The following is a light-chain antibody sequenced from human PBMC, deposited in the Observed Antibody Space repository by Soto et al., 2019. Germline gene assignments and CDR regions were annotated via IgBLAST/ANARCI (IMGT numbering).Light chain of an antibody. CDR1: QSFSSNY. V-gene: IGKV3-20*01. CDR2: GAS. Sequence: EIVLTQSPGTLSLSPGERATLSCRASQSFSSNYLAWYQQKAGQAPRLLIIGASDRATGIPDRFSGSESGTYFTLTISRLEPEDSAVYFCQPYGSSPLTFGGGTKVEIK. CDR3: QPYGSSPLT. J-gene: IGKJ4*01.